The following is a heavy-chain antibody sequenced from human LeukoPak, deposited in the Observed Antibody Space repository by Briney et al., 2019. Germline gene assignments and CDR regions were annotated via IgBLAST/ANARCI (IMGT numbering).Heavy chain of an antibody. D-gene: IGHD6-19*01. J-gene: IGHJ4*02. CDR1: GFTFSSYA. CDR2: ISGSAGST. V-gene: IGHV3-23*01. Sequence: GGSLRLSCAASGFTFSSYAMSWVRQAPGKGLEWVSAISGSAGSTYYADSVKGRFTISRDNSKDTLYLQMNSPRAEDAAVYYCAKGFGSGLRYYFDCWGQGTLVTVSS. CDR3: AKGFGSGLRYYFDC.